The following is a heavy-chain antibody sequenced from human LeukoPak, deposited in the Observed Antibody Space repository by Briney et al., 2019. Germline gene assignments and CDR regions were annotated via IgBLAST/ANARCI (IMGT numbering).Heavy chain of an antibody. CDR1: GDSISSGGNY. V-gene: IGHV4-31*03. Sequence: SETLSLTCTVSGDSISSGGNYWSRLRQHPGKGLEWIGYIYYSGSTYYNPSLKSRLTISVDTSNNQFSLKLSSVTAADTAVYYCARWGNSGYASGYFDYWDHGTLVTVSS. J-gene: IGHJ4*01. CDR3: ARWGNSGYASGYFDY. CDR2: IYYSGST. D-gene: IGHD5-12*01.